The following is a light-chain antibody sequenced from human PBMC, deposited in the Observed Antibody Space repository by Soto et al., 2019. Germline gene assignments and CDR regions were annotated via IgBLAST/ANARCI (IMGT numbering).Light chain of an antibody. Sequence: EIVLTQSPGTLSLSPGERATLSCRASQSVSSSYLAWYQQKPGQAPRLLIYGASSRATGIPDRFSGSGSGTDFTLXIXRLEPXDFAVYFCQHYGNSPPFTFGQGTKVEIK. CDR1: QSVSSSY. V-gene: IGKV3-20*01. CDR2: GAS. J-gene: IGKJ2*01. CDR3: QHYGNSPPFT.